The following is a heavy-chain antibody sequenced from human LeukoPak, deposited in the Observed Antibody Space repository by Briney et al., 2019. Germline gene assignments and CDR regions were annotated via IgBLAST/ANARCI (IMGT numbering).Heavy chain of an antibody. V-gene: IGHV3-43D*03. Sequence: GGSLRLSCAASGFTFDDYAMHWVRQAPGKGLEWVSLISWDGGSTYYADSVKGRFTISRDNSKSSLYLQMNSLRAEDTALYYCASAVAGAFDYWGQGTLVTVSS. CDR2: ISWDGGST. J-gene: IGHJ4*02. CDR1: GFTFDDYA. CDR3: ASAVAGAFDY. D-gene: IGHD6-19*01.